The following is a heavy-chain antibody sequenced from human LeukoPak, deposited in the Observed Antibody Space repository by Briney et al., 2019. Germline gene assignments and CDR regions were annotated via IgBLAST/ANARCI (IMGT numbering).Heavy chain of an antibody. CDR2: IYSGGGT. CDR3: ARDSCTTTPCSEY. D-gene: IGHD2-2*01. Sequence: GGSLRLSCAASGFTVNSNYMTWVRQAPGKGLEWVSIIYSGGGTYYADSVKGRFTISTDNSKNTLFLQMNSLRAEDTAVYYCARDSCTTTPCSEYWGQGTLVTVSS. CDR1: GFTVNSNY. V-gene: IGHV3-66*01. J-gene: IGHJ4*02.